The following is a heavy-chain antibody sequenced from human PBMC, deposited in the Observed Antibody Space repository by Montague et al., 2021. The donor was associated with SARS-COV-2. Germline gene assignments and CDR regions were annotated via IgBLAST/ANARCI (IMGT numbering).Heavy chain of an antibody. Sequence: SETLSLTCTVSGGSISNYYWSWIRQPPGRGLEWTGSVYYSGGTNYSPSLKSRVTISPDTSKNQFSLKVTSVTAADTAVYYCARGGCYYNYGLVVWGLGTPVTVSS. CDR3: ARGGCYYNYGLVV. D-gene: IGHD3-10*01. CDR1: GGSISNYY. J-gene: IGHJ6*02. CDR2: VYYSGGT. V-gene: IGHV4-59*01.